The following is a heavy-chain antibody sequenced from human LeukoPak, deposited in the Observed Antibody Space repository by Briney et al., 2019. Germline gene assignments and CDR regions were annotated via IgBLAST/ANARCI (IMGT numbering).Heavy chain of an antibody. CDR1: GGSISSSSYY. Sequence: SETLSLTCTVSGGSISSSSYYWGWIRQPPGKGLEWIGSIYYSGSTYYNPSLKSRVTISVDTSKNQFSLKLSSVTAADTAVYYCARDRGRSMDVWGQGTTVTVSS. V-gene: IGHV4-39*07. D-gene: IGHD1-14*01. CDR2: IYYSGST. CDR3: ARDRGRSMDV. J-gene: IGHJ6*02.